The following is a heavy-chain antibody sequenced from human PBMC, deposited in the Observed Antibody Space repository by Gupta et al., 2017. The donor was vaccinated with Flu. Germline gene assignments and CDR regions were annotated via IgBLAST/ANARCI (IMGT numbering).Heavy chain of an antibody. J-gene: IGHJ4*02. V-gene: IGHV3-23*01. Sequence: EVQLLESGGDLVQPGGSLRLSCAASGFTFSSYAMSWGRQGPGKGLEWVSSISTGGGGTHYADSVKGRFTSSRDNAKNTLSLQMDSLRAEDTAVYYCAKSVSGSFRPDYWGQGALVTVSS. CDR3: AKSVSGSFRPDY. CDR1: GFTFSSYA. CDR2: ISTGGGGT. D-gene: IGHD1-26*01.